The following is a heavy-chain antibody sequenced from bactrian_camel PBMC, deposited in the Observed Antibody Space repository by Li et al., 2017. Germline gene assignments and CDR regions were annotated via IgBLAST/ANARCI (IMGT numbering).Heavy chain of an antibody. CDR3: AAERINRLCFLQPGEGGRWDLGY. CDR2: IYSADSNT. Sequence: LVESGGGLVQPGGSLRLSCTASRLPLSNYHMSWVRQAPGKGLEWVSSIYSADSNTNYAAAVKGRFTISKDNAKNTLYLQMDSLSPEDTAMYFCAAERINRLCFLQPGEGGRWDLGYWGRGTQVTVS. CDR1: RLPLSNYH. D-gene: IGHD2*01. V-gene: IGHV3-2*01. J-gene: IGHJ6*01.